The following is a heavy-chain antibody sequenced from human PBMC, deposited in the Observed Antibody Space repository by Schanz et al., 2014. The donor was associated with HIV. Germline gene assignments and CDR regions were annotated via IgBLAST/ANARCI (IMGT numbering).Heavy chain of an antibody. CDR1: GFTFSNYW. D-gene: IGHD3-16*01. CDR3: ASGVRGHYYYYAMDV. V-gene: IGHV3-74*02. CDR2: INSDGWSA. J-gene: IGHJ6*02. Sequence: EVQQVLESGGGLVQPGASLRLSCTASGFTFSNYWMHLVRQVPGKGLVWVSRINSDGWSANYADSVKGRFTISRDNAKNTLILQMNSLRAEDTAVYYCASGVRGHYYYYAMDVWGQGTTVTVSS.